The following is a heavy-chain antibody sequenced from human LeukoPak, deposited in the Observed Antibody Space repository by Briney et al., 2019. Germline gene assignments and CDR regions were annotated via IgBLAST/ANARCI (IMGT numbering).Heavy chain of an antibody. D-gene: IGHD3-9*01. CDR2: IIPIFGTA. J-gene: IGHJ4*02. CDR1: GGTFSSYA. V-gene: IGHV1-69*05. Sequence: GSSVKVSCKASGGTFSSYAISWARQAPGQGLEWMGGIIPIFGTANYAQKFQGRVTITTDESTSTAYMELSSLRSEDTAVYYCARSGGLTGSYYFDYWGQGTLVTVSS. CDR3: ARSGGLTGSYYFDY.